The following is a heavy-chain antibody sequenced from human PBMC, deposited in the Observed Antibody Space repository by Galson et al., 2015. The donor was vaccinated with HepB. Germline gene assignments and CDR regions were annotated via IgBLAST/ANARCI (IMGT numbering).Heavy chain of an antibody. D-gene: IGHD6-13*01. CDR2: INPSGGST. CDR3: ARGRGGAAARFGP. Sequence: SVKVSCKASGYTFTSYYMHWVRQAPGQGLEWMGIINPSGGSTSYAQKFQGRVTMTRDTSTGTVYMELSSLRSEDTAVYYCARGRGGAAARFGPWGQGTLVTVSS. CDR1: GYTFTSYY. J-gene: IGHJ5*02. V-gene: IGHV1-46*01.